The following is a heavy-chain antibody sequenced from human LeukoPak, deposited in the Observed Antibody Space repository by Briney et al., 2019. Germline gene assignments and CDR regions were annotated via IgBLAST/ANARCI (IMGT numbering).Heavy chain of an antibody. J-gene: IGHJ5*02. V-gene: IGHV4-61*02. D-gene: IGHD6-19*01. CDR1: GGSISSGSYY. CDR3: ARDTGIAVAGSYWFDP. Sequence: PSQTLSLTCTVSGGSISSGSYYWRWIRQPAGKGLEWIGRIYTSGSTNYNPSLKSRVTIAVDTSKNQFPLKLSSVTAADTAVYYCARDTGIAVAGSYWFDPWGQGTLVTVSS. CDR2: IYTSGST.